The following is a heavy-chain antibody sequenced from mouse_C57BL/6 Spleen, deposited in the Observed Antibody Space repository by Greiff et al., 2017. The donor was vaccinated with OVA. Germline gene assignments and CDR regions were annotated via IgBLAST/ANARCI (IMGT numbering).Heavy chain of an antibody. Sequence: EVKLVESGAELVRPGASVKLSCTASGFNIKDDYMHWVKQRPEQGLEWIGWIDPENGDTEYASKIQGKATITADTSSNTAYLQHSSLTSDDPAVYYYTARGTLNYFDYWGQGTTLTVSS. V-gene: IGHV14-4*01. CDR1: GFNIKDDY. CDR3: TARGTLNYFDY. J-gene: IGHJ2*01. CDR2: IDPENGDT. D-gene: IGHD2-14*01.